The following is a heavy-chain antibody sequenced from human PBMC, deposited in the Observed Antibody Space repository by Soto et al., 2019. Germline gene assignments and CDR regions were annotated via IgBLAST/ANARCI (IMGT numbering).Heavy chain of an antibody. CDR1: GGSISSTGYS. J-gene: IGHJ3*02. V-gene: IGHV4-39*01. CDR3: ARRYGGFDI. Sequence: SETLSLTCTVSGGSISSTGYSWGWIRQPPGKGPEWIGNIFYTGTPNYNPSPKSRVTLSVDTSKNQFSLTLRFVTAADTALYYCARRYGGFDIWGQGTMVTVSS. D-gene: IGHD5-18*01. CDR2: IFYTGTP.